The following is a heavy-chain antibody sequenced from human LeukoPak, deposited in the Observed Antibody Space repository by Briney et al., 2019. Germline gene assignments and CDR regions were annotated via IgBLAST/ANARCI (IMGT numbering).Heavy chain of an antibody. D-gene: IGHD2-2*01. CDR3: ARGAYCSSTSCYSYYYGMDV. CDR1: GGSFSGYY. V-gene: IGHV4-34*01. Sequence: PSETLSLTCAVYGGSFSGYYWSWIRQPPGKGLEWIGEINHSGSTNYNPPLKSRVTISVDTSKNQFSLKLSSVTAADTAVYYCARGAYCSSTSCYSYYYGMDVWGQGTTVTVSS. CDR2: INHSGST. J-gene: IGHJ6*02.